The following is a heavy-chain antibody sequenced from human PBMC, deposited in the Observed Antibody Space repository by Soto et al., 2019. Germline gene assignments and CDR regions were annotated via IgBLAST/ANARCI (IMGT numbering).Heavy chain of an antibody. V-gene: IGHV3-7*05. Sequence: GGSLRLSCAASGFTFSSYWMSWVRQAPGKELEWVANIKQDGSEKYYVDSVKGRFTISRDNAKNSLYLQMNSLRAEDTAVYYCAKIHPRAAAGTQVHAFDIWGQGTMVTVSS. CDR3: AKIHPRAAAGTQVHAFDI. D-gene: IGHD6-13*01. CDR2: IKQDGSEK. J-gene: IGHJ3*02. CDR1: GFTFSSYW.